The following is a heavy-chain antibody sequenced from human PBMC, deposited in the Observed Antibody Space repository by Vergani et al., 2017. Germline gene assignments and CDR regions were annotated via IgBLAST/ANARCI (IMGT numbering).Heavy chain of an antibody. CDR2: IYLGGMT. V-gene: IGHV4-38-2*02. D-gene: IGHD3-10*01. CDR3: ARHGGSGKYCHLFDS. J-gene: IGHJ4*02. CDR1: NYSIGGDYF. Sequence: QVHLQESGPGLVKPSETLSLTCSVSNYSIGGDYFWGWIRRSPGKGLEYIASIYLGGMTYYNPSLKSRATISIDMSENVISLRLTSVTAADTALYHCARHGGSGKYCHLFDSWGRGTLVIVSS.